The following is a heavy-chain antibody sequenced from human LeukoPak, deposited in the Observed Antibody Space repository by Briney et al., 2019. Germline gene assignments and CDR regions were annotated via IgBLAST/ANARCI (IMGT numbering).Heavy chain of an antibody. V-gene: IGHV3-7*03. Sequence: PGGSLRLSCAASGFTFSSYSMNWVRQAPGKGLEWVANIKQDGSEKYYVDSVKGRFTISRDNAKNSLYLQMNSLRAEDTAVYYCARDFLYCSSTSCLAPTWGQGTLVTVSS. J-gene: IGHJ5*02. CDR3: ARDFLYCSSTSCLAPT. CDR1: GFTFSSYS. CDR2: IKQDGSEK. D-gene: IGHD2-2*01.